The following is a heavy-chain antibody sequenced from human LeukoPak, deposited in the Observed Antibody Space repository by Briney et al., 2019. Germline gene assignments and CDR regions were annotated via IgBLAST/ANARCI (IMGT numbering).Heavy chain of an antibody. V-gene: IGHV3-11*04. D-gene: IGHD5-24*01. CDR1: VFTFSDFY. CDR3: ARAGEMRYMDA. CDR2: IKGNSLTT. Sequence: SLRLSSAASVFTFSDFYMTWSRQSAGKRLGCLSHIKGNSLTTYSADSVKGRFTFSRDNARTSLLLQMNSLRAEDTAIYYCARAGEMRYMDARGKGTAVSVSS. J-gene: IGHJ6*03.